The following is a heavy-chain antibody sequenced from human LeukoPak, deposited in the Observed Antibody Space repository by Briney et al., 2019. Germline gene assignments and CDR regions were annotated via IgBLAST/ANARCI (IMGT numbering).Heavy chain of an antibody. CDR2: IYTSGST. CDR1: GGSISSGSYY. J-gene: IGHJ6*03. D-gene: IGHD2-15*01. Sequence: SETLSLTCTVSGGSISSGSYYWSWIRQPAGKGLEWIGRIYTSGSTNYNPSLKSRVTISVDTSKNQFSLKLSSVTAADTAVYYCARGGGCSGGSCYYMDVWGKGTTVTVSS. CDR3: ARGGGCSGGSCYYMDV. V-gene: IGHV4-61*02.